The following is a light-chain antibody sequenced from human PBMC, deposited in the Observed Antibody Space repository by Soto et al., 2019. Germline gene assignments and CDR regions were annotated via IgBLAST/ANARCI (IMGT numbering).Light chain of an antibody. Sequence: QSALTQPASVSGSPGQSITISCTGTSSEVGGYNYVSWYQQYPGKAPKLMIYDVSNRPSGVSNRFSGSKSGNSASLTISGLQAEDEADYYCSSYTSTSTYVFGTGTRSPS. V-gene: IGLV2-14*01. CDR1: SSEVGGYNY. J-gene: IGLJ1*01. CDR2: DVS. CDR3: SSYTSTSTYV.